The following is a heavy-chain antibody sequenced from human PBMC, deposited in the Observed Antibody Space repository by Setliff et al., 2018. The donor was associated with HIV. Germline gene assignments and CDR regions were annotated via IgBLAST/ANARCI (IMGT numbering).Heavy chain of an antibody. CDR2: IIPVSGTT. J-gene: IGHJ5*02. D-gene: IGHD4-17*01. V-gene: IGHV1-69*13. Sequence: ASVKVSCKVSGGSFSSFAISWVRQAPGHGLEWMGGIIPVSGTTNYAQKVQGRVTLSADESTSTAYMHMSSLRSEDTALYYCARDLTSGDYPHWFDPWGRGTLVTVSS. CDR3: ARDLTSGDYPHWFDP. CDR1: GGSFSSFA.